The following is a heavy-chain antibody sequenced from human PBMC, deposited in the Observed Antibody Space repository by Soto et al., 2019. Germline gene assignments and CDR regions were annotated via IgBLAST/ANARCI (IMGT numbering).Heavy chain of an antibody. CDR1: GFMFSCCA. Sequence: EVQLLDSGGGLVQPGGSLRLSCAASGFMFSCCAMSWVRQAPGKGLEWVSTIHGDGDYSHYTDSVEGRFTISRDNSRNTLYLQMNSLRGDYTAVYYCAINSGGGSYTNWSFAVWGRGTLVTVSS. CDR2: IHGDGDYS. J-gene: IGHJ2*01. D-gene: IGHD1-26*01. CDR3: AINSGGGSYTNWSFAV. V-gene: IGHV3-23*01.